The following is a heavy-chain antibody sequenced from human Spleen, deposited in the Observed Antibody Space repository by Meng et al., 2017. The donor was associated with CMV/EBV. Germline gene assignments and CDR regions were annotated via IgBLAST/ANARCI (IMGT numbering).Heavy chain of an antibody. J-gene: IGHJ3*02. Sequence: GSLKISCTASGFTFSDYYMSWIRQAPGKGLEWVSYISSSGSTIYYADSVKGRFTISRDNSKNTLYLQMNSLRAEDTAVYYCAGPTVSDAFDIWGQGTMVTVSS. CDR3: AGPTVSDAFDI. CDR2: ISSSGSTI. D-gene: IGHD1-1*01. CDR1: GFTFSDYY. V-gene: IGHV3-11*04.